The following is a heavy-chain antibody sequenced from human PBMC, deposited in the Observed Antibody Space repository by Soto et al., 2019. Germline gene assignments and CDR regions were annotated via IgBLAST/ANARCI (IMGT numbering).Heavy chain of an antibody. D-gene: IGHD4-17*01. CDR3: ARAHYGDYGYGMDV. V-gene: IGHV4-34*01. J-gene: IGHJ6*02. CDR2: IYHSGST. Sequence: SETLSLTCGVLGGSFSGYYWTWIRQPPGTGLEWIGYIYHSGSTYYNPSLKSRVTISVDRSKNQFSLKLSSVTAADTAVYYCARAHYGDYGYGMDVWGQGTTVTVSS. CDR1: GGSFSGYY.